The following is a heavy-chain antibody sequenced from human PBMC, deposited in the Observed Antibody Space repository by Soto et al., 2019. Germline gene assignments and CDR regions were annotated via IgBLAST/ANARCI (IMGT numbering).Heavy chain of an antibody. D-gene: IGHD6-13*01. CDR1: EFTFSSYA. CDR2: ISGSGGST. Sequence: GGSLRLSCAASEFTFSSYAMSWVRQAPGKGLEWVSAISGSGGSTYYADSVKGRFTISRDTSKNTLYLQMSSLRVEDTALYYCATSYSSNWYDYFDNWGQGALVTVSS. CDR3: ATSYSSNWYDYFDN. J-gene: IGHJ4*02. V-gene: IGHV3-23*01.